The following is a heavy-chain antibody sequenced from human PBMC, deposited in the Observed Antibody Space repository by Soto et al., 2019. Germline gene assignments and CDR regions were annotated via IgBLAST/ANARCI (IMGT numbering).Heavy chain of an antibody. CDR2: INPNDGST. Sequence: ASVKVSCKAFGYTFANYYIHWVRQAPGQGLEWMGIINPNDGSTYYAQSFQGRITVTRDTSTTTVYMELSSLRSEDAAIYYCAERSIIMTGTPFDYWGQGTRVTVSS. CDR1: GYTFANYY. V-gene: IGHV1-46*01. J-gene: IGHJ4*02. D-gene: IGHD3-9*01. CDR3: AERSIIMTGTPFDY.